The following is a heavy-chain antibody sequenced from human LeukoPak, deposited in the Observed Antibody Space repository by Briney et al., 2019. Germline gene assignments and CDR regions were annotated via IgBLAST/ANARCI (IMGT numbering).Heavy chain of an antibody. CDR1: GFTFSTYW. CDR2: KRQDGSEK. D-gene: IGHD1-1*01. V-gene: IGHV3-7*03. CDR3: ARGAGGYRFDP. J-gene: IGHJ5*02. Sequence: PGGSLRLSCAASGFTFSTYWMSWVRQAPGKGLEWVANKRQDGSEKYYVGSVKGRFTISRDNAKNSLYLQMNSLRAEDTAVYYCARGAGGYRFDPWGQGTLVTVSS.